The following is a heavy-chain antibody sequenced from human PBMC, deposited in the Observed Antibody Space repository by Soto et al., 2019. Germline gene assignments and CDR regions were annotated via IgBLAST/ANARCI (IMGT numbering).Heavy chain of an antibody. Sequence: EVQLVESGGGLVQPGGSLRLSFVASGIPVSSNYMTWVRQAPGKGLEWVSVLHSGGDTYYANSVKGRFTISRHHALNTLLLHMNSLTAEDTAVYYCARPGSSFYSSRMDVWGQGTTVTVSS. CDR3: ARPGSSFYSSRMDV. CDR1: GIPVSSNY. V-gene: IGHV3-53*04. D-gene: IGHD2-21*01. J-gene: IGHJ6*02. CDR2: LHSGGDT.